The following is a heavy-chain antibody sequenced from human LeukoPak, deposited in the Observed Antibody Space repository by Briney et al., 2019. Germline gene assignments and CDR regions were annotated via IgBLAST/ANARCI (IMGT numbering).Heavy chain of an antibody. Sequence: QPGGSLRLSCAASGFTVSTNYMSWVRQPPGKGLECVSIIYPGGSTYYADSVTGRFTISRDNSKNTLYLQMNSLRAEDAAVYFCCRHIRLTDQLDYWGQGALVTVSS. V-gene: IGHV3-53*03. CDR1: GFTVSTNY. CDR2: IYPGGST. J-gene: IGHJ4*02. CDR3: CRHIRLTDQLDY. D-gene: IGHD2-8*01.